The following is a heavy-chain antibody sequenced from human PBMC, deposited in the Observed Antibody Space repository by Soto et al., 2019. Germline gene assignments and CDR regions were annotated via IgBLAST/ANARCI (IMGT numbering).Heavy chain of an antibody. CDR2: ISRYGDIT. J-gene: IGHJ4*02. CDR1: GFTFNIYA. CDR3: AKDRYLDHDSRGYLFDN. Sequence: EVQLLESGGDLIQPGGSLRLSCAASGFTFNIYAMTWVRQAPGKGLEWVSAISRYGDITYYAGSVEGRFTISRDNSKNTLYLKMNSRRAEDTAVYYCAKDRYLDHDSRGYLFDNWGQGTLVTVSS. V-gene: IGHV3-23*01. D-gene: IGHD3-22*01.